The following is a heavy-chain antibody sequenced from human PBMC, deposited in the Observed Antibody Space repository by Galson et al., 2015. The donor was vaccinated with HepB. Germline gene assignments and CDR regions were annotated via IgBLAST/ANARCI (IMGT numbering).Heavy chain of an antibody. D-gene: IGHD1-26*01. J-gene: IGHJ6*02. V-gene: IGHV5-10-1*01. CDR1: RYNFTSYW. CDR2: IDPTDSYS. CDR3: ARFMGGFGIGGLYGMDV. Sequence: QSGAEVKKPGESLRISCQGSRYNFTSYWITWVRQMPGKGLEWMGRIDPTDSYSNYSPSFQGLVTFSVDKSINTAYVQWTSLRASDTAMYYCARFMGGFGIGGLYGMDVWGQGTTVIVSS.